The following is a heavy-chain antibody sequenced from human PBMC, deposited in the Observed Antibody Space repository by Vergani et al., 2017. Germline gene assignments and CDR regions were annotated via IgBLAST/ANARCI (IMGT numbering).Heavy chain of an antibody. Sequence: QVQLQESGPGLVKPSETLSLTCTVSGGSISSYYWSWIRQPPGKGLEWIGYIYYSGSTNYNPSLKSRVTISVDTSKNQFSLKLRSVTAADTAVYYCASLYGSGSSDWFDPWGQGTLVTVSS. V-gene: IGHV4-59*01. D-gene: IGHD3-10*01. CDR2: IYYSGST. CDR1: GGSISSYY. CDR3: ASLYGSGSSDWFDP. J-gene: IGHJ5*02.